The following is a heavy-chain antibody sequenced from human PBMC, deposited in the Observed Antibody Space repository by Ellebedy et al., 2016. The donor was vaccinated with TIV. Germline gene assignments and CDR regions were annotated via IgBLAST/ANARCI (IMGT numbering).Heavy chain of an antibody. CDR3: ARDLEGAVAGTIGY. CDR2: INPNSGGT. J-gene: IGHJ4*02. D-gene: IGHD6-19*01. V-gene: IGHV1-2*04. Sequence: AASVKVSCKASGYTFTSYYMHWVRQAPGQGLEWMGWINPNSGGTNYAQKFQGWVTMTRDTSISTAYMELSRLRSDDTAVYYCARDLEGAVAGTIGYWGQGTLVTVSS. CDR1: GYTFTSYY.